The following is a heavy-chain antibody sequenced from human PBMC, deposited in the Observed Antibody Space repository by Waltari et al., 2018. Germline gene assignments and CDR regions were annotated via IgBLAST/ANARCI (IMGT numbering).Heavy chain of an antibody. V-gene: IGHV4-39*01. CDR2: IYYSGST. Sequence: QLQLQESGPGLVKPSETLSLTCTVSGGSISSSSYYWGWIRQPPGKGLEWIGSIYYSGSTYYNPSLKGRVTISVDTSKNQFSRKLSSVTAADTAVYYCARHGAATPTDYWGQGTLVTVSS. CDR1: GGSISSSSYY. D-gene: IGHD6-25*01. CDR3: ARHGAATPTDY. J-gene: IGHJ4*02.